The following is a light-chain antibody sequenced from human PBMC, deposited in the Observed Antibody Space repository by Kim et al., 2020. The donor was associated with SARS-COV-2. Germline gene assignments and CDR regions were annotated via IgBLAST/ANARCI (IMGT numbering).Light chain of an antibody. V-gene: IGKV1-39*01. CDR1: RSIDTY. CDR2: SAF. J-gene: IGKJ4*01. Sequence: ASIGDTVSITCRASRSIDTYLNWYRHTPGKAPFLLIYSAFHLQRGVPSRFSGSGYGTDFTLIISNLQPEDFATYYCQQSYSPPLAFGGGTKVDIK. CDR3: QQSYSPPLA.